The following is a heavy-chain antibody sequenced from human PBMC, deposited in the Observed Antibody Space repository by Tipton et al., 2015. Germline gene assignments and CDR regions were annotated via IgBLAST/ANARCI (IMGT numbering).Heavy chain of an antibody. CDR2: IYYSGNP. D-gene: IGHD3-22*01. Sequence: TLSLTCTVSGGSINVGGYYWVWIRQPPGKGLECIGTIYYSGNPPYNPSLKSRVTISVDTSKNQFSLRVKPVTAADTAVYYCASGLNYYDSSGYTGWGQGTLVTVSS. J-gene: IGHJ4*02. CDR1: GGSINVGGYY. CDR3: ASGLNYYDSSGYTG. V-gene: IGHV4-39*01.